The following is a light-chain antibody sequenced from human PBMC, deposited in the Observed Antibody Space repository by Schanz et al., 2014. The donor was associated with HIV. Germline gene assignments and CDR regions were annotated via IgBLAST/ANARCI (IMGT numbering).Light chain of an antibody. CDR3: QQYNSFSST. V-gene: IGKV1-5*01. CDR1: QSISNW. Sequence: DIQMTQSPSTLSASVGDRVSISCRASQSISNWLAWYQQKPGKAPDLLIYEASILETGVPSRFSGSGSGTEFTLTICSLQPDDFATYYCQQYNSFSSTFGQGTKLESK. CDR2: EAS. J-gene: IGKJ2*01.